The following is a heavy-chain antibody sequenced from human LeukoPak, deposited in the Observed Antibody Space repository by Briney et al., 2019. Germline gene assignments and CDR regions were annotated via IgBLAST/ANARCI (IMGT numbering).Heavy chain of an antibody. CDR3: ARDDYGDYPPGDY. V-gene: IGHV3-74*01. Sequence: GGSLRLSCAASGFTFSSYWMHWVRQAPGKGLVWVSRINSGGSSTSYADSVKGRFTISRDNAKNTLYLQMNSLRAEDTAVYYCARDDYGDYPPGDYWGQGTLVTASS. CDR1: GFTFSSYW. CDR2: INSGGSST. J-gene: IGHJ4*02. D-gene: IGHD4-17*01.